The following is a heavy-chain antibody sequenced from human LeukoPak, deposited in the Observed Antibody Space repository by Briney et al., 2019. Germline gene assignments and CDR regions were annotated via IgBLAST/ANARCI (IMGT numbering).Heavy chain of an antibody. Sequence: GGSLRLSCAASGFTFSSYAMSWVRQAPGKGLEGVSAISGSGGSTYYADSVKGRFTISRDNSKNTLYLQMNSLRAEDTAIYYCAKDQTISGVNFFDFWGQGTLVTVSS. V-gene: IGHV3-23*01. CDR2: ISGSGGST. CDR3: AKDQTISGVNFFDF. CDR1: GFTFSSYA. J-gene: IGHJ4*02. D-gene: IGHD3-10*01.